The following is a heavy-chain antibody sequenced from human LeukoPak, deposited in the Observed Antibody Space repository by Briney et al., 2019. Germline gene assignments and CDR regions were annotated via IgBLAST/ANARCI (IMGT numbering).Heavy chain of an antibody. CDR2: ISSSGSTI. Sequence: GGSLRLSCAASGFTFSSYEMNWVRQAPGKGLEWVSYISSSGSTIYYADSVKGRFTISRDNAKNTLYLQMNSLRAEDTALYYCAKAVTTEGRYFDYWGQGTLVTVSS. CDR3: AKAVTTEGRYFDY. V-gene: IGHV3-48*03. J-gene: IGHJ4*02. D-gene: IGHD4-11*01. CDR1: GFTFSSYE.